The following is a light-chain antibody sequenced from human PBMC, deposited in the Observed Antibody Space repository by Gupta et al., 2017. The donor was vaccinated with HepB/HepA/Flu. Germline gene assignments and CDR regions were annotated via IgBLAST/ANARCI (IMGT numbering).Light chain of an antibody. CDR1: QSVSSN. CDR2: GAS. CDR3: QQYNNWPRT. V-gene: IGKV3-15*01. Sequence: EIVMTQSPATLSVSAGERATLACRASQSVSSNLAGYQQKPGQAPRLLLYGASTRSTGIPARFSGSWSGTEFTLTISILQSEDFAVYYCQQYNNWPRTFGQGTKVEIK. J-gene: IGKJ1*01.